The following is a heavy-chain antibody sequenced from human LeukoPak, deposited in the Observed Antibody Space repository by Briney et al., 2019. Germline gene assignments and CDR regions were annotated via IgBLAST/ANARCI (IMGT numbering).Heavy chain of an antibody. D-gene: IGHD3-9*01. CDR2: IRYDGSNK. V-gene: IGHV3-30*02. CDR3: AKNIRYSRDAFAI. Sequence: PGGSLRLSCAASGFTFSSYGMHWVRQAPGKGLEWVAFIRYDGSNKYYADSVKGRFTISRDNSKNTLYLQMNFLRAEDTAAYYCAKNIRYSRDAFAIWGQGTMVTVSS. J-gene: IGHJ3*02. CDR1: GFTFSSYG.